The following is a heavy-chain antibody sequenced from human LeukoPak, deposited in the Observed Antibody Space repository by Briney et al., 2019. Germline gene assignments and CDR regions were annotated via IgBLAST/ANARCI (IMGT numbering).Heavy chain of an antibody. CDR2: ISTSSSIV. Sequence: QPGGSLRLSCAASGFTFSDYSMNWVRQAPGKGLEWVSYISTSSSIVYYADSVKGRFTISRDNAKKSLYLQMNSLRDDDTGVYYCARGAAAADHWGQGTLVTASS. J-gene: IGHJ4*02. V-gene: IGHV3-48*02. D-gene: IGHD6-13*01. CDR3: ARGAAAADH. CDR1: GFTFSDYS.